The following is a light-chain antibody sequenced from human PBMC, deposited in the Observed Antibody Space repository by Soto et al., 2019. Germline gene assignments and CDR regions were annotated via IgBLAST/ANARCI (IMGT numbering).Light chain of an antibody. Sequence: DIQMTQSPSSVSASVGDRVTITCRASQGISSWLAWYQQKPGKAPNLLIYAASSLHSGVPSRFSGSGSGTEFTLTINRLEPEDVAVYYCQQCALAPATFGGGTKVEI. J-gene: IGKJ4*01. V-gene: IGKV1-12*01. CDR1: QGISSW. CDR3: QQCALAPAT. CDR2: AAS.